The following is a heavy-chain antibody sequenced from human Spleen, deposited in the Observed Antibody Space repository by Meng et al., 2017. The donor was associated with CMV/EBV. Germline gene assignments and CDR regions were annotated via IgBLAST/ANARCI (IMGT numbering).Heavy chain of an antibody. CDR3: ARARYYYDGIVRDYFDS. Sequence: GSLRLSCTVSGGSISTSSYYWGWIRQPPGKGLEWIGSINYSGNTYYNPSLQSRVTISADTSKNHFSLRLSSVTAADTAVYYCARARYYYDGIVRDYFDSWGQGALVTVSS. CDR2: INYSGNT. D-gene: IGHD3-22*01. CDR1: GGSISTSSYY. V-gene: IGHV4-39*02. J-gene: IGHJ4*02.